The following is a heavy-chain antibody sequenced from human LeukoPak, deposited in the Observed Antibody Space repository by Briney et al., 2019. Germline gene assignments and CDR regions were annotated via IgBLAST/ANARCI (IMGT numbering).Heavy chain of an antibody. CDR1: GFTFSSRW. CDR3: ARDYNWNPPDY. J-gene: IGHJ4*02. Sequence: GGSLRLSCAASGFTFSSRWMHWVRQAPGKGLVWVSRIDSDGRITTYADSVKGRFTISRDNAKNTLYLQMNTLRDEDTAVYYCARDYNWNPPDYWGQGTLVTVSS. CDR2: IDSDGRIT. D-gene: IGHD1-1*01. V-gene: IGHV3-74*01.